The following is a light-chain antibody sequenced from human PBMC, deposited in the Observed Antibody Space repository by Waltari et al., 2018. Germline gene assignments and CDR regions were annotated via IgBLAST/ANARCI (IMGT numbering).Light chain of an antibody. Sequence: DIQMTQSPSSLSASVGDRVTITCRASQSISSYLNWYQQKPGKAPNLLIYAASGLQSGVPSRFSGSGSGTDFTLTISSLQNEDFATYYCQQSYSIPRTFGGGTKVEIK. CDR1: QSISSY. J-gene: IGKJ4*01. CDR3: QQSYSIPRT. V-gene: IGKV1-39*01. CDR2: AAS.